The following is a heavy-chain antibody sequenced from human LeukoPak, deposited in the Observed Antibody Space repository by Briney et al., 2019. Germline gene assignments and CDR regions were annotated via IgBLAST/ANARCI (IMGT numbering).Heavy chain of an antibody. D-gene: IGHD3-10*01. V-gene: IGHV3-30-3*01. CDR3: ARDSDSYGSGSYYLPGY. Sequence: GGSLRLSCAASGFTFSSFSMHWVRQAPGKGLEWVALISHGETNKYYADSVKGRFTISRANSKNTVSLQMNSLRPEDTAVYYCARDSDSYGSGSYYLPGYWGQGTLVTVSS. CDR2: ISHGETNK. CDR1: GFTFSSFS. J-gene: IGHJ4*02.